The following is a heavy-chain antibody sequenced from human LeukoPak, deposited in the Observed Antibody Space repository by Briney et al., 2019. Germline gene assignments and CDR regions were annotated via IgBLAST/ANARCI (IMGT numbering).Heavy chain of an antibody. CDR3: ARDLYYDSSGYMVY. V-gene: IGHV3-21*01. J-gene: IGHJ4*02. CDR2: ISSSSSYT. CDR1: GFTFSSYS. D-gene: IGHD3-22*01. Sequence: GGSLRLSCAASGFTFSSYSMNWVRQAPGKGLEWVSSISSSSSYTYYADSVKGRFTISRDNAKNSLYLQMNSLRAEDTAVYYCARDLYYDSSGYMVYWGQGTLVTVSP.